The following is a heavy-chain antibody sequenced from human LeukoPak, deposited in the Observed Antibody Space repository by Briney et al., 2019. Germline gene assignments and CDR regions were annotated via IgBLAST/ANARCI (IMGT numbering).Heavy chain of an antibody. Sequence: GGSLRLSCAASGLTFSSYGMHWVRQAPGKGLEWVAVITYDGNNKYYADSVKGRFTISRDNSKDTLYVQMNGLRTEDTAVYYCARGAYSSSWSFSPWGQGTLVTVFS. CDR2: ITYDGNNK. CDR1: GLTFSSYG. D-gene: IGHD6-13*01. CDR3: ARGAYSSSWSFSP. V-gene: IGHV3-30*03. J-gene: IGHJ5*02.